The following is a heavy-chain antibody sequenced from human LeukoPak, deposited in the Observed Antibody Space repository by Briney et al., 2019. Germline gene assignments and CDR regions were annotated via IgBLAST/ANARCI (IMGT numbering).Heavy chain of an antibody. Sequence: PGGSLRLSCAASGFTFSSYAMSWVRQAPGKGLEWVSAISGSGVSTHYADSVKGRFTISRDNPKNTLYLQMNSLRAEDTAVYYCAKDGTGDPRWFDFWGQGTLVTVSS. J-gene: IGHJ4*02. CDR2: ISGSGVST. CDR1: GFTFSSYA. V-gene: IGHV3-23*01. D-gene: IGHD7-27*01. CDR3: AKDGTGDPRWFDF.